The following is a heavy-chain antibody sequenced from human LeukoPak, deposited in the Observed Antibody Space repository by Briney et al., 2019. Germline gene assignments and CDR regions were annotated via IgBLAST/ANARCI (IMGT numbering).Heavy chain of an antibody. J-gene: IGHJ6*03. CDR1: GYSSSSGYY. Sequence: PSETLSCTGTGSGYSSSSGYYGGWVRQPPVKGLEWIGSNYHSGSTYYNPSLKSRVTISVDTSKNQFSLKLSSVTAADTAVYYCARGSARGSSWLSDCYYMDVWGKGTKVTVSS. D-gene: IGHD6-13*01. CDR2: NYHSGST. CDR3: ARGSARGSSWLSDCYYMDV. V-gene: IGHV4-38-2*02.